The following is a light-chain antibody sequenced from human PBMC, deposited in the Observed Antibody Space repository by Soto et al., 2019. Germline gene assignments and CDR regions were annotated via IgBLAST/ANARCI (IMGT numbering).Light chain of an antibody. Sequence: ALQMTQSPSSLSASVGDRVTITCRASQDIRTELGWYQQKPGKAPKLLIYAASTLQGGVPSRFSGSGSGTDFTLTISSLHPEDFATYYCLQDYNYPRTFGQGTKVEIK. V-gene: IGKV1-6*01. J-gene: IGKJ1*01. CDR1: QDIRTE. CDR3: LQDYNYPRT. CDR2: AAS.